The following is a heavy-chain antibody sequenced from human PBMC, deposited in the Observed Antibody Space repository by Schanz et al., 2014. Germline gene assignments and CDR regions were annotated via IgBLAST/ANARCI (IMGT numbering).Heavy chain of an antibody. V-gene: IGHV4-59*01. J-gene: IGHJ5*02. Sequence: QVQLQESGPGLVKPSETLSLTCTVPSDSISHYYLSWIRQPPGRGLEWIGHIYYSGGTHYNPSLESRVTISIDMSKSQFSLTLSTVIAADTAIYFCARGAAAGIYNWFDPWGQGTQVIVSS. D-gene: IGHD6-13*01. CDR2: IYYSGGT. CDR3: ARGAAAGIYNWFDP. CDR1: SDSISHYY.